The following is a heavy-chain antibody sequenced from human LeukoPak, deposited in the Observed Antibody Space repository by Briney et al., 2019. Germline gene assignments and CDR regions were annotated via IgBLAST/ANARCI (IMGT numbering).Heavy chain of an antibody. CDR1: GFTLSSYG. D-gene: IGHD3-3*01. V-gene: IGHV3-30*03. Sequence: GRSLRPSCAASGFTLSSYGMHWVRQAPGKGLEWVAVISYAGSNKYYVDSVKGRFTISRDNSKNTLYLQMNSLRAEDTAVYYCARPAAPSVLRFLEWFPVEGQAFDIWGQGTMVTVSS. CDR2: ISYAGSNK. CDR3: ARPAAPSVLRFLEWFPVEGQAFDI. J-gene: IGHJ3*02.